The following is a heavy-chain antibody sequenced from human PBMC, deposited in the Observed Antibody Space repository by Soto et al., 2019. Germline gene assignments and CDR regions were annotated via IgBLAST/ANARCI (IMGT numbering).Heavy chain of an antibody. V-gene: IGHV3-48*02. CDR2: ISSSSSTI. D-gene: IGHD5-18*01. CDR3: ARDPGYSYGPLDY. J-gene: IGHJ4*02. CDR1: GFTFSSDS. Sequence: EGSLRLSWAPSGFTFSSDSMNWVRQAPGKGLEGVSYISSSSSTIYYADSVKGRFTISRDNAKNSLYLQMNSLRDEDTAVYYCARDPGYSYGPLDYWGQGALVTVSS.